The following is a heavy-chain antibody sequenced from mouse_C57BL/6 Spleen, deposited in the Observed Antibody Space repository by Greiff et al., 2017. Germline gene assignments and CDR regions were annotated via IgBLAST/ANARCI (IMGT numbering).Heavy chain of an antibody. D-gene: IGHD2-1*01. CDR1: GFTFSDYY. V-gene: IGHV5-16*01. CDR2: INYDGSST. CDR3: AREDYGNSYWYFDV. J-gene: IGHJ1*03. Sequence: DVHLVESEGGLVQPGSSMKLSCTASGFTFSDYYMAWVRQVPEKGLEWVANINYDGSSTYYLDSLKSRFIISRDNAKNILYLQMSSLKSEDTATYYCAREDYGNSYWYFDVWGTGTTVTVSS.